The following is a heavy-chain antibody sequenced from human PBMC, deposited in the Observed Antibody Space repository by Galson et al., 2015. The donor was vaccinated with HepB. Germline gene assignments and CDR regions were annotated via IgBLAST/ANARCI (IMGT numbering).Heavy chain of an antibody. CDR3: AKDGLAYCGGACYSAADFDY. V-gene: IGHV3-23*01. CDR2: ISGSGGST. Sequence: SLRLSCAASGFTFSSYAMSWVRQAPGKGLEWVSAISGSGGSTYYADSVKGRFTISRDNSKNTLYLQMNSLRAEDTAVYYCAKDGLAYCGGACYSAADFDYWGQGTLVTVSS. J-gene: IGHJ4*02. CDR1: GFTFSSYA. D-gene: IGHD2-21*02.